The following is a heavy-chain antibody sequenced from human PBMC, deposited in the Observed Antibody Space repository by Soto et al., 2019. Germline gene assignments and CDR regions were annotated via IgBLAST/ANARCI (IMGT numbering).Heavy chain of an antibody. CDR1: GYTFTSYG. J-gene: IGHJ6*02. Sequence: ASVKVSCKASGYTFTSYGISWVRQAPGQGLEWMGWISAYNGNTNYAQKLQGRVTMTTDTSTSTAYMELRSLRSDDTAVYYCARDVDLLMVYAPPNSSYYGMDVWGQGTTVTVSS. CDR2: ISAYNGNT. V-gene: IGHV1-18*01. CDR3: ARDVDLLMVYAPPNSSYYGMDV. D-gene: IGHD2-8*01.